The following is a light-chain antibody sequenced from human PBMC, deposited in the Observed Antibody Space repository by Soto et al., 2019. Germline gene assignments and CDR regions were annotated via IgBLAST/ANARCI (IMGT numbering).Light chain of an antibody. V-gene: IGKV4-1*01. CDR2: WAS. CDR3: QQYHTTPLT. CDR1: QSVLYSSNNKNF. J-gene: IGKJ4*01. Sequence: DGVMTQSPDSLAVSRGERATINCKSSQSVLYSSNNKNFLAWYQQKPGQPPKLLIYWASTRESGVPDRFSGSGSGTDFTLTISSLQAEDVAVYYCQQYHTTPLTFGGGTKVEIK.